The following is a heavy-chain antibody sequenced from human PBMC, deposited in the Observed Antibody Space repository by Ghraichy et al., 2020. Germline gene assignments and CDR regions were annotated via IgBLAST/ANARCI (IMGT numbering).Heavy chain of an antibody. D-gene: IGHD3-22*01. CDR3: AREGSGDSSGPLYYFDY. CDR2: INPSGGST. V-gene: IGHV1-46*03. CDR1: GYTFTSYY. J-gene: IGHJ4*02. Sequence: ASVKVSCKASGYTFTSYYMHWVRQAPGQGLEWMGIINPSGGSTSYAQKFQGRVTMTRDTSTSTVYMELSSLRSEDTAVYYCAREGSGDSSGPLYYFDYWGQGTLVTVSS.